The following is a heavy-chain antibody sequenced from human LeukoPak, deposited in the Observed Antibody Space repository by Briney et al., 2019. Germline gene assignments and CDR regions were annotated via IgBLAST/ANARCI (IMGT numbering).Heavy chain of an antibody. D-gene: IGHD2-2*01. J-gene: IGHJ4*02. CDR3: ARVTSTSYQTTDY. CDR2: IYYSGST. Sequence: PSETLSLTCTVSGGSISSYYWSWIRQPPGKGLEWIGYIYYSGSTNYNPSLKSRVTISVDTSKNQFSLKLSSVTAADTAVYYCARVTSTSYQTTDYWGQGTLVTVSS. V-gene: IGHV4-59*12. CDR1: GGSISSYY.